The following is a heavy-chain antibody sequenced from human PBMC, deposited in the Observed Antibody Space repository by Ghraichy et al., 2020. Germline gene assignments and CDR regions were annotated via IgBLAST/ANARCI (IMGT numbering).Heavy chain of an antibody. CDR1: GGSFSGYY. J-gene: IGHJ4*02. D-gene: IGHD3-16*01. CDR3: ASTPRGAREIDY. CDR2: INHSGST. Sequence: SETLSLTCAVYGGSFSGYYWSWIRQPPGKGLEWIGEINHSGSTNYNPSLKSRVTISVDTSKNQFSLKLSSVTAADTAVYYCASTPRGAREIDYWGQGTLVTVSS. V-gene: IGHV4-34*01.